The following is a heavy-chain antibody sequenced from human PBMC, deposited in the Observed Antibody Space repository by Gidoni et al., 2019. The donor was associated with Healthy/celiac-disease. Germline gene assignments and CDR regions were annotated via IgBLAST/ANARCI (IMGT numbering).Heavy chain of an antibody. CDR2: INSDGSST. J-gene: IGHJ4*02. CDR3: ARDDFWSGYHFDY. V-gene: IGHV3-74*01. D-gene: IGHD3-3*01. CDR1: GFTFSSYW. Sequence: EVQLVESGGGLVQPGGSLRLPCAASGFTFSSYWMHWVRQAPGKGLVWVSRINSDGSSTSYADSVKGRFTISRDNAKNTLYLQMNSLRAEDTAVYYCARDDFWSGYHFDYWGQGTLVTVSS.